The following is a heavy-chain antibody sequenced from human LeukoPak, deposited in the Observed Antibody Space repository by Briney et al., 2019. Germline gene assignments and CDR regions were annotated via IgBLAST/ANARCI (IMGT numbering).Heavy chain of an antibody. CDR1: GYTFTSYG. Sequence: ASVKVSCKASGYTFTSYGISWVRQAPGQGLEWMGWISAYNGNTNYAQKLQGRVTMTTDTSTSTAYMELRSLRSDDTAVYYCARDRLRGSYSGPYYFDYWGQGTLVTVSS. CDR2: ISAYNGNT. V-gene: IGHV1-18*01. J-gene: IGHJ4*02. CDR3: ARDRLRGSYSGPYYFDY. D-gene: IGHD1-26*01.